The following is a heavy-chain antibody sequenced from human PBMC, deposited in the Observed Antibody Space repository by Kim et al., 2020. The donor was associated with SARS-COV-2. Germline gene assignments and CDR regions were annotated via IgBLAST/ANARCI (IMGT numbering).Heavy chain of an antibody. J-gene: IGHJ4*02. V-gene: IGHV1-2*02. CDR2: SGGK. CDR3: ARDGGGFDY. Sequence: SGGKHFGQKFQGRVTMTRDMSINTAYMQLSSLGSDDTAIYYCARDGGGFDYWGQGTLVTVSP.